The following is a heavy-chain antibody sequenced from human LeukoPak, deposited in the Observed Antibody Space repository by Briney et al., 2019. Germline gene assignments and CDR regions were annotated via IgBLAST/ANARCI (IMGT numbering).Heavy chain of an antibody. CDR2: IYTSGST. V-gene: IGHV4-4*07. CDR1: GGSISSYY. CDR3: ARDGSSGWYRYFDY. J-gene: IGHJ4*02. D-gene: IGHD6-19*01. Sequence: SETLSLTCTVSGGSISSYYWSWIRQPAGKGLEWIGRIYTSGSTNYNPSLKSRVTMSADTSKNQFSLKLSSVTAADTAVYYCARDGSSGWYRYFDYWGQGTLVTVSS.